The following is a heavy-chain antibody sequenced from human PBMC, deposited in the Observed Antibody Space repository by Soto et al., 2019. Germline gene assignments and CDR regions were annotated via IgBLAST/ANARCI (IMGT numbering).Heavy chain of an antibody. CDR3: ARDRGYYYDSSGYYDY. CDR2: IYYSGST. Sequence: PXETLSLTCTVSGASVSSYYGSWIRQPPGKGLEWIGYIYYSGSTNYNPSLKSRVTISVDTSKNQFSLKLSSVTAADTAVYYCARDRGYYYDSSGYYDYWGQGTLVTVSS. J-gene: IGHJ4*02. D-gene: IGHD3-22*01. V-gene: IGHV4-59*02. CDR1: GASVSSYY.